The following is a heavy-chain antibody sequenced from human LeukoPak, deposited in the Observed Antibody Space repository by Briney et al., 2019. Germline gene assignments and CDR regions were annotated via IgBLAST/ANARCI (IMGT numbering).Heavy chain of an antibody. J-gene: IGHJ4*02. D-gene: IGHD6-13*01. CDR3: ARISIAAAGYFDY. V-gene: IGHV4-38-2*01. Sequence: PSETLSLTCAVSGYSISSGYYWGWIRQPPGKGLERIGSIYHSGSTYYNPSLKSRVTISVDTSKNQFSLKLSSVTAADTAVYYCARISIAAAGYFDYWGQGTLVTVSS. CDR2: IYHSGST. CDR1: GYSISSGYY.